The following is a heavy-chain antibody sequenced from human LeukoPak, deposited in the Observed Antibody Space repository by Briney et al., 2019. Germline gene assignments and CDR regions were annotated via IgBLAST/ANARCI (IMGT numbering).Heavy chain of an antibody. CDR3: AKVVGSYYYYYYYMDV. D-gene: IGHD2-2*01. V-gene: IGHV3-48*01. Sequence: GGSLRLSCTVSGFTLSTYSLNWVRQAPGKGLEWVSYISSSSSTIYYADSVKGRFTISRDNAKNSLYLQMNSLRAEDTAVYYCAKVVGSYYYYYYYMDVWGKGTTVTVSS. CDR1: GFTLSTYS. J-gene: IGHJ6*03. CDR2: ISSSSSTI.